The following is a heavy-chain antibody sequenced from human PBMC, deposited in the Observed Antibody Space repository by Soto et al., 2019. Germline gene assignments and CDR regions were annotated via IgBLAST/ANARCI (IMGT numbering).Heavy chain of an antibody. J-gene: IGHJ5*02. V-gene: IGHV4-4*07. CDR1: GGAIGSHY. CDR2: IYSSGST. CDR3: ARGQRFSDWFDP. D-gene: IGHD3-3*01. Sequence: SETLSLTCTISGGAIGSHYWTWIRQPAGKGLEWIGRIYSSGSTQYDPSLQSRVTMSLDTSKNQFSLRLESVTAADAAVYYCARGQRFSDWFDPWGQGTVVTVSS.